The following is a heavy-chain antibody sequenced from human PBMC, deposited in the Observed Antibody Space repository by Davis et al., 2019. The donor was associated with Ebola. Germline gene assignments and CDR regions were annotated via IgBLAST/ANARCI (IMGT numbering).Heavy chain of an antibody. V-gene: IGHV3-7*01. CDR2: IYKDGSQI. CDR3: VGNDY. D-gene: IGHD4-23*01. Sequence: GESLKISCVVSGLTFSSYWMNWVRQAPGKGLEWLANIYKDGSQINYADSVKGRFTISRDNAKNSLYLQMNSLRAEDTAVYYCVGNDYWGQGTLLVVSS. J-gene: IGHJ4*02. CDR1: GLTFSSYW.